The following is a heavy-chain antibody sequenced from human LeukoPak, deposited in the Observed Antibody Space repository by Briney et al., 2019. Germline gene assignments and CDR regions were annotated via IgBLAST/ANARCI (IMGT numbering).Heavy chain of an antibody. CDR3: GRDRFVSGIDH. CDR2: IYTTGTT. V-gene: IGHV4-4*07. CDR1: GGSISSYY. D-gene: IGHD1-26*01. Sequence: SETLSLTCTVSGGSISSYYWSWIRQPAGKGLEWIGRIYTTGTTNYNPSLKSRVTMSVDTSKNQFSLKLSSVTAADTAVYYCGRDRFVSGIDHWGQGTLVTVSS. J-gene: IGHJ4*02.